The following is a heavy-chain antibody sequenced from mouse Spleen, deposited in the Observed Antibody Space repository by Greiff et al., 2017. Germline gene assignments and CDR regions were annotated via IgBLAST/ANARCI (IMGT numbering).Heavy chain of an antibody. J-gene: IGHJ4*01. CDR2: ISSGGGNT. V-gene: IGHV5-9*04. D-gene: IGHD1-1*02. CDR1: GFTFSSYT. CDR3: ARHDYDYDAMDY. Sequence: EVKLVESGGGLVKPGGSLKLSCAASGFTFSSYTMSWVRQTPAKRLEWVATISSGGGNTYYPDSVKGRFTISRDNARNTLYLQMSSLRSEDTAMYYCARHDYDYDAMDYWGQGTSVTVSS.